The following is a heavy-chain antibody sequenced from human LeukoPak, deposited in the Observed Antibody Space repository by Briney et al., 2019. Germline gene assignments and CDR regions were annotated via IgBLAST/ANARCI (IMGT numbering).Heavy chain of an antibody. J-gene: IGHJ5*02. Sequence: QPGGSLRLSCAASGFTFSSYAMSWVRQAPGKGLEWVSAISGSGGSTYYADSVKGRFTISRDNSKNTLYLQMNSLRAEDTAVYYCARGEGYYDSSGYSWGQGTLATVSS. D-gene: IGHD3-22*01. CDR2: ISGSGGST. CDR1: GFTFSSYA. CDR3: ARGEGYYDSSGYS. V-gene: IGHV3-23*01.